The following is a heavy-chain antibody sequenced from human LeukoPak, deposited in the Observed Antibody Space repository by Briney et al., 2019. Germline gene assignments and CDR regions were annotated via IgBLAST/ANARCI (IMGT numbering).Heavy chain of an antibody. D-gene: IGHD3-3*01. CDR3: ARDGSGYYDFWSGYYPYYFDY. Sequence: PGGSLRLSCAASGFTCSSYAMHWVRQAPDKGLEWVAVISYDGSNKYYADSVKGRFTISRDNSKNTLYLQMNSLRAEDTAVYYSARDGSGYYDFWSGYYPYYFDYWGQGTLVTVSS. J-gene: IGHJ4*02. CDR2: ISYDGSNK. V-gene: IGHV3-30-3*01. CDR1: GFTCSSYA.